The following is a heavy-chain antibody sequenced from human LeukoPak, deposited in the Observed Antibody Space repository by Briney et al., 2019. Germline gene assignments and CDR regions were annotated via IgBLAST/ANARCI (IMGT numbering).Heavy chain of an antibody. CDR2: IYYSGST. J-gene: IGHJ5*02. V-gene: IGHV4-59*08. CDR3: ARSEDRGVWFDP. Sequence: SETLSLTCTVSGGSISSYYWSWIRQPPGKGLEWIGYIYYSGSTNYYPSLKSRVTISVDTSKNQFSLKLSSVTAADTAVYYCARSEDRGVWFDPWGQGTLVTVSS. CDR1: GGSISSYY. D-gene: IGHD2-8*01.